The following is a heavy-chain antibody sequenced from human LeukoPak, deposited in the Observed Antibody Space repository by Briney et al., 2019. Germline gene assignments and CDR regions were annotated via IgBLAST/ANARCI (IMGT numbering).Heavy chain of an antibody. Sequence: GASAKVSCKASGYQFISYTMSWVRQAPGQGLEWMGWINTKTANPTYAQDFTGRFVFSLDTSVSTAYLQISGLKAGDTAVYYCARVAGFGERGMDVWGQGTTVTVSS. CDR3: ARVAGFGERGMDV. D-gene: IGHD3-10*01. V-gene: IGHV7-4-1*02. CDR1: GYQFISYT. J-gene: IGHJ6*02. CDR2: INTKTANP.